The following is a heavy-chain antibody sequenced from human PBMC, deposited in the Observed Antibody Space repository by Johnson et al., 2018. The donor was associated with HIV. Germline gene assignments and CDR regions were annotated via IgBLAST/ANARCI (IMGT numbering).Heavy chain of an antibody. Sequence: QVQLVESGGGVVKPGRSLRLSCAASGFTFTTYAMHWVRQAPGKGLEWVAVISYDGSNKYYADSVKGRFTISRDNSKNTLYLQMNSLRAEDTAVYYCAKGMGELLRIDAFDIWGQGTMVTVSS. CDR3: AKGMGELLRIDAFDI. J-gene: IGHJ3*02. CDR1: GFTFTTYA. V-gene: IGHV3-30-3*01. D-gene: IGHD1-26*01. CDR2: ISYDGSNK.